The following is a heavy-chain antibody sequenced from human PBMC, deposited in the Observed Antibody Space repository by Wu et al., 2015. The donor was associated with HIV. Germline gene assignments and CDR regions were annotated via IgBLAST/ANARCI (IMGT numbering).Heavy chain of an antibody. CDR3: VRDGGPVEFDR. D-gene: IGHD6-19*01. J-gene: IGHJ5*02. Sequence: QVQLVQSGAEVKEPGASVKVSCKASGYIFNEYYTHWVRQAPGHGPEWMGFINPKSGETKYGDKFQDRVTLSRDTSMRTTYMELTRLTYDDSAMYYCVRDGGPVEFDRWGQGTLVIVSS. V-gene: IGHV1-2*02. CDR1: GYIFNEYY. CDR2: INPKSGET.